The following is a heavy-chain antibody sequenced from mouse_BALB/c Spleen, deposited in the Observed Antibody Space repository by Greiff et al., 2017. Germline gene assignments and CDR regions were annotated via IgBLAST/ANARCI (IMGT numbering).Heavy chain of an antibody. D-gene: IGHD2-4*01. CDR3: ARDQGTMIRDWFAY. CDR2: IRNKANGYTT. V-gene: IGHV7-3*02. Sequence: EVMLVESGGGLVQPGGSLRLSCATSGFTFTDYYMSWVRQPPGKALEWLGFIRNKANGYTTEYSASVKGRFTISRDNSQSILYLQMNTLRAEDSATYYCARDQGTMIRDWFAYWGQGTLVTVSA. CDR1: GFTFTDYY. J-gene: IGHJ3*01.